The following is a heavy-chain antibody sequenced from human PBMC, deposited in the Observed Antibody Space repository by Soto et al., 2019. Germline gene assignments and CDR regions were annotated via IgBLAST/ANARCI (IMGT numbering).Heavy chain of an antibody. V-gene: IGHV5-10-1*01. Sequence: GESLKISCEGSVYTFTSYYITWARQLPGKGLEWMGRIDPSDSYTTYNPSFQGHVTISADKSIRTAYLQWLSLEASDSAMYHCARGDSAIVRKCGDVWSRGTTVTV. CDR2: IDPSDSYT. J-gene: IGHJ6*02. CDR3: ARGDSAIVRKCGDV. D-gene: IGHD3-10*01. CDR1: VYTFTSYY.